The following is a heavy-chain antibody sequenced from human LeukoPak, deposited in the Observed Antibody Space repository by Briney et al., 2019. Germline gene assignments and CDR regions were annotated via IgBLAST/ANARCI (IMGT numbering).Heavy chain of an antibody. CDR2: ISGSGGST. V-gene: IGHV3-23*01. J-gene: IGHJ4*02. D-gene: IGHD6-13*01. CDR1: GFTFSSYA. CDR3: AKGLYSSRFTPFDY. Sequence: PGGSLRLSCAASGFTFSSYAMSWVRQAPGKGLEWVSAISGSGGSTYYADSVKGRFTISRDNSKNTLYLQMNSLRAEDTALYYCAKGLYSSRFTPFDYWGQGTLVTVSS.